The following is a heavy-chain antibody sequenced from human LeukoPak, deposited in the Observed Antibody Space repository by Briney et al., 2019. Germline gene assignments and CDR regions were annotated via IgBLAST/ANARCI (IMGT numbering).Heavy chain of an antibody. CDR1: GYSISRGYH. CDR2: IHRSGNT. D-gene: IGHD1-1*01. J-gene: IGHJ4*02. CDR3: ARVGWNPDY. V-gene: IGHV4-38-2*01. Sequence: SETLSLTCAVSGYSISRGYHWGWIRQPPGKGLEWIGSIHRSGNTYYNVSLKSRVTISVDTSKNQCSLKLTSVTAADTAVYYCARVGWNPDYWGQGTLVTVSS.